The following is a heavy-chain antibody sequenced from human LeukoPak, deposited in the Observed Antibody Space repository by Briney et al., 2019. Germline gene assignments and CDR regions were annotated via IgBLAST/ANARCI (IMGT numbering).Heavy chain of an antibody. V-gene: IGHV1-69*05. D-gene: IGHD3-10*01. Sequence: SVKVSCKASGCTFSSYAISWVRQAPGQGLEWVGVIIPIFGTANYAQKFQGRVSMTTDESTSTAYMELSSLRSEDTAVYYCARAGGIRFGELMGFDYWGQGTLVTVSS. CDR1: GCTFSSYA. CDR3: ARAGGIRFGELMGFDY. CDR2: IIPIFGTA. J-gene: IGHJ4*02.